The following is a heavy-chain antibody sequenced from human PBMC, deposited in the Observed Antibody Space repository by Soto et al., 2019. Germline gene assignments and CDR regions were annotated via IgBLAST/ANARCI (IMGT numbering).Heavy chain of an antibody. CDR2: INAGNGIT. CDR3: ARHETLHGDYDY. J-gene: IGHJ4*02. D-gene: IGHD4-17*01. Sequence: ASVKVSCKASGYTFTGYAMHWVRQAPGQRLEWMGWINAGNGITNYSQKFQGRVTITGDTSASTAYMELSSLRSEDTAVYYCARHETLHGDYDYWGQGTLVTVSS. V-gene: IGHV1-3*01. CDR1: GYTFTGYA.